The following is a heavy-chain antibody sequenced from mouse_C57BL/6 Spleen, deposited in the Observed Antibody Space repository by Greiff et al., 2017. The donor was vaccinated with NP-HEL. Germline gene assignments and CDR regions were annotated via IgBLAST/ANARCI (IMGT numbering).Heavy chain of an antibody. CDR1: GFTFSSYG. J-gene: IGHJ3*01. CDR2: ISSGGSYT. Sequence: EVQLVESGGDLVKPGGSLKLSCAASGFTFSSYGMSWVRQTPDKRLEWVATISSGGSYTYYPDSVKGRFTISRDNAKNTLYLQMSSLKSEDTAMYYCARPYDGYYEGFAYWGQGTLVTVSA. CDR3: ARPYDGYYEGFAY. V-gene: IGHV5-6*01. D-gene: IGHD2-3*01.